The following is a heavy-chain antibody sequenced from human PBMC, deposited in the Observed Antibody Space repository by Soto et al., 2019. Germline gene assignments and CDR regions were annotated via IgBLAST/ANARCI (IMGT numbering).Heavy chain of an antibody. Sequence: PSRTLSLTCAIFGDSVSSNSAAWNWIRQSPSRGLEWLGRTYYRSKWYNDYAVSVKSRITINPDTSKNQFSLQLNSVTPEDTAVYYCARERRYYDSSGYCDYWGQGTLVTVSS. CDR1: GDSVSSNSAA. V-gene: IGHV6-1*01. D-gene: IGHD3-22*01. CDR2: TYYRSKWYN. J-gene: IGHJ4*02. CDR3: ARERRYYDSSGYCDY.